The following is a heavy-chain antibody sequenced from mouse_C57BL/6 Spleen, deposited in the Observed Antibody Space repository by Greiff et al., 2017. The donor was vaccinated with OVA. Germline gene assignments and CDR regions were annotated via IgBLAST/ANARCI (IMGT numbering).Heavy chain of an antibody. CDR1: GYTFTDYE. CDR2: IAPETGGT. V-gene: IGHV1-15*01. Sequence: VKVVESGAELVRPGASVTLSCTASGYTFTDYEMPWVKQTPVHGLEWIGAIAPETGGTDYNQKFKGKAILTADKSSSTAYMELRSLTSEYSAVYYCTRTGTRAMDYWGQGTSVTVSS. D-gene: IGHD4-1*01. CDR3: TRTGTRAMDY. J-gene: IGHJ4*01.